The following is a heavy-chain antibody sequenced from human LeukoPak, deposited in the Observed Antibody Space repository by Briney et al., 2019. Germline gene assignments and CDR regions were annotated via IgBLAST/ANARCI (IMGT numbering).Heavy chain of an antibody. D-gene: IGHD1/OR15-1a*01. J-gene: IGHJ4*02. V-gene: IGHV1-24*01. CDR3: ARLGPGGITGTNY. CDR2: FDPEDGET. CDR1: GYTLTELS. Sequence: GASVKVSCKVSGYTLTELSMHWVRQAPGKGLEWMGGFDPEDGETIYAQKFQGRVTMTTDTSTSTAYMELRSLRSDDTAVYYCARLGPGGITGTNYWGQGTLVTVSS.